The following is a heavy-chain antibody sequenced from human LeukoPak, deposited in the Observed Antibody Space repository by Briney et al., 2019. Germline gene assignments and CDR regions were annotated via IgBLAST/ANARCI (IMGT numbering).Heavy chain of an antibody. CDR3: ARDYSSGPQPQYYFDY. V-gene: IGHV3-53*01. Sequence: GGSLRLSCAASGFTVSSNYMSWVRQAPGKGLEWVPVIYSGGSTYYADSVKGRFTISRDNSKNTLYLQMNSLRAEDTAVYYCARDYSSGPQPQYYFDYWGQGTLVTVSS. CDR1: GFTVSSNY. J-gene: IGHJ4*02. D-gene: IGHD6-19*01. CDR2: IYSGGST.